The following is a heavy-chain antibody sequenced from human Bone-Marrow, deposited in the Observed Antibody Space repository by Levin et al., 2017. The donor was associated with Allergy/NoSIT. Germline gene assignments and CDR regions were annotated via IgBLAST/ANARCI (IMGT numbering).Heavy chain of an antibody. V-gene: IGHV3-33*01. CDR2: IWSDGSYE. Sequence: GGSLRLSCAASGFVFSTSGMHWVRQAPGKGLDWVAVIWSDGSYEYYADSVKGRFTISRDNSKNTLFLQMNSLRADDTAVYFCVRGERSTGTEDYYNYYSMDVGGQGSAVIVSS. J-gene: IGHJ6*02. D-gene: IGHD1-1*01. CDR3: VRGERSTGTEDYYNYYSMDV. CDR1: GFVFSTSG.